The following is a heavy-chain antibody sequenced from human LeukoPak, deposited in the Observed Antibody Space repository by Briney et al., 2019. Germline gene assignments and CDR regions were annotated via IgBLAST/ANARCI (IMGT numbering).Heavy chain of an antibody. V-gene: IGHV3-30*03. J-gene: IGHJ3*02. CDR3: TYYYDSSGYYSFSQAFDI. D-gene: IGHD3-22*01. CDR2: ISYDGSNK. CDR1: GFTFSSYG. Sequence: GGSLRLSCAASGFTFSSYGMHWVRQAPGKGLEWVAVISYDGSNKYYADSVKGRFTISRDSSKNTLYLQMNSLRAEDTAVYYCTYYYDSSGYYSFSQAFDIWGQGTMVTVSS.